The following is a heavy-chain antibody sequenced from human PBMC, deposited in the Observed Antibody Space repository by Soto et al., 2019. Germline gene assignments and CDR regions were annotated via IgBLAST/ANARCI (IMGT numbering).Heavy chain of an antibody. Sequence: EVQLLESGGGLVQPGGSLRLSCAASGFTFSSYAMTWVRQAPGGGLEWLSAIGGGGTNTYYVDSVRGRLTISRDNSKNTLYLQMNSLRDEDTAVYYCAACIAVAGTWNYWGQGTLVTVSS. V-gene: IGHV3-23*01. D-gene: IGHD6-13*01. J-gene: IGHJ4*02. CDR2: IGGGGTNT. CDR3: AACIAVAGTWNY. CDR1: GFTFSSYA.